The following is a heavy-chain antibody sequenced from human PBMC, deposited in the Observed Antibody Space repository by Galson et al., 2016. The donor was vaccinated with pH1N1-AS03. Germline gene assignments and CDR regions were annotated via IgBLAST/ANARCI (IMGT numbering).Heavy chain of an antibody. Sequence: SLRLSCAASGFSFSSYAMSWVRQAPGKGLDWVSTISGTGGTTYHADSVKGRFTISRDNAKNTLYLQMSGLTAEDTAIYYCGRHMRGSWYGSPDYWGQGALVTVSS. D-gene: IGHD6-13*01. V-gene: IGHV3-23*01. CDR2: ISGTGGTT. CDR3: GRHMRGSWYGSPDY. CDR1: GFSFSSYA. J-gene: IGHJ4*02.